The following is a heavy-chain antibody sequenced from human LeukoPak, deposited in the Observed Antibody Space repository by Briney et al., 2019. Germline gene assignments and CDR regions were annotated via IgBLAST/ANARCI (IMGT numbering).Heavy chain of an antibody. CDR3: ARDRSYGYLDWFDP. D-gene: IGHD5-18*01. CDR2: ISAYNGNT. V-gene: IGHV1-18*01. CDR1: GYTFTSYG. Sequence: RASVKVFCKASGYTFTSYGISWVRQAPGQGLEWMGWISAYNGNTNYAQKLQGRVTMTTDTTTSTAYIELRSLRSDDTAVYYCARDRSYGYLDWFDPWGQGTLVTVSS. J-gene: IGHJ5*02.